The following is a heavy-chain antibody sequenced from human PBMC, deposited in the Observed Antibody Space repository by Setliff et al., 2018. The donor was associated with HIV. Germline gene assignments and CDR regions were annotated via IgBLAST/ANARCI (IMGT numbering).Heavy chain of an antibody. CDR2: IYYSGST. J-gene: IGHJ4*02. D-gene: IGHD2-8*01. V-gene: IGHV4-59*11. CDR3: ARESPDGLDY. CDR1: GGSISSHY. Sequence: TLSLTCTVSGGSISSHYWSWIRQPPGKGLEWIGYIYYSGSTNYNPSLKSRVTISVDTSKNQFSLKLSSVTAADTAVYYCARESPDGLDYWGQGTLVTVSS.